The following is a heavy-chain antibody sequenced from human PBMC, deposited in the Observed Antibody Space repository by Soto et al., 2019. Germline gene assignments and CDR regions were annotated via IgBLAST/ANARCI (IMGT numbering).Heavy chain of an antibody. Sequence: QVQLVQSGGEVKKPGASVKVSCKTSGYMFNSYGMSWLRQAPGQGLEWLGWISGYNGKTEYAEKFQGRVTMTIETSTTTVHMELRSLRYDDTASYYCARHDTYTSGWYFEYWGQGTLVTVTP. CDR3: ARHDTYTSGWYFEY. CDR1: GYMFNSYG. CDR2: ISGYNGKT. J-gene: IGHJ4*02. D-gene: IGHD6-19*01. V-gene: IGHV1-18*01.